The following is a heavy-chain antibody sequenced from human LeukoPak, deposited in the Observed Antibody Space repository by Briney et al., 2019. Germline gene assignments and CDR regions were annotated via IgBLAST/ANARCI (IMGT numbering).Heavy chain of an antibody. V-gene: IGHV3-48*02. J-gene: IGHJ4*02. CDR2: IRGGSSAV. D-gene: IGHD1-26*01. Sequence: GGSLRLSCSASGFTLSAYSMNWVRQAPGKGLEWISYIRGGSSAVIYADSVKGRFTISRDNARNLLYLQMNSLRDEDTAVYYCAREDSGSYLPYWGQGTLVTVSS. CDR1: GFTLSAYS. CDR3: AREDSGSYLPY.